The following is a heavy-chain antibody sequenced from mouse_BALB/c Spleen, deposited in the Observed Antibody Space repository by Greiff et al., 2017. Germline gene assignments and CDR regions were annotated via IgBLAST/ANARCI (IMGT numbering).Heavy chain of an antibody. V-gene: IGHV1-7*01. J-gene: IGHJ1*01. CDR2: INPSTGYT. CDR1: GYTFTSYW. D-gene: IGHD2-4*01. CDR3: ARWRDDYDATDYWYFDV. Sequence: VQLQQSGAELAKPGASVKMSCKASGYTFTSYWMHWVKQRPGQGLEWIGYINPSTGYTEYNQKFKDKATLTADKSSSTAYMQLSSLTSEDSAVYYCARWRDDYDATDYWYFDVWGAGTTVTVSS.